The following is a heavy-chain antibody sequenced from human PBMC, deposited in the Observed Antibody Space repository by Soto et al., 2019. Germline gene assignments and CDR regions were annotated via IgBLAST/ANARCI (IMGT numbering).Heavy chain of an antibody. CDR3: ARDTADTYYCYGMCV. CDR1: GFTFSSYS. V-gene: IGHV3-48*01. CDR2: ISSSSSTI. Sequence: EVQLVESGGGLVQPGGSLRLSCAASGFTFSSYSMNWVRQAPGKGLEWVSYISSSSSTIYYADSVKGRFTISRDNAKNSLYLQMTSLRAEDTAVYYCARDTADTYYCYGMCVWCQGTTVTVSS. D-gene: IGHD5-18*01. J-gene: IGHJ6*02.